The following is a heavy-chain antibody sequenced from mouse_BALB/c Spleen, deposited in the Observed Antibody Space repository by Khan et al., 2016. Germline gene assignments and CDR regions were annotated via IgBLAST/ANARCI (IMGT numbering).Heavy chain of an antibody. CDR2: ILPGSGNT. D-gene: IGHD2-3*01. J-gene: IGHJ4*01. Sequence: QVQLQQSGAELMKPGASVKISCKATGYTFSSKWIEWVKQRPGHGLEWIGEILPGSGNTNYNEKFKGKATFTADTSSNTAYMQLSGLTSEDSAVYYCSRSYDGTLDYWGQGTSVTVSS. V-gene: IGHV1-9*01. CDR3: SRSYDGTLDY. CDR1: GYTFSSKW.